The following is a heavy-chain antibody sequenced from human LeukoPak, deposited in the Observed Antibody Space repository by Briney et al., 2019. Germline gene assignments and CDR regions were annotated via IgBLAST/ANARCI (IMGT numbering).Heavy chain of an antibody. CDR2: ISGSGGST. J-gene: IGHJ4*02. Sequence: PGGSLRLSCAASGFTFSSYAMSWVRQAPGKGLEWVSAISGSGGSTYYADSVKGRFTISRDNSKNTLYLQMNSLRAEDTGVYYCAKQKGYSYGYASDYWGQGTLVTVSS. CDR3: AKQKGYSYGYASDY. D-gene: IGHD5-18*01. V-gene: IGHV3-23*01. CDR1: GFTFSSYA.